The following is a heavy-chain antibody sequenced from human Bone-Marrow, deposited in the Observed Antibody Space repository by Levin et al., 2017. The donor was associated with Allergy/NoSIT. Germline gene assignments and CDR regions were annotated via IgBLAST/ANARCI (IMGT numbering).Heavy chain of an antibody. CDR3: AKDRWRGRRISPFDS. CDR2: ISTGGETP. CDR1: GFDFSSYA. V-gene: IGHV3-23*01. D-gene: IGHD2-15*01. Sequence: ETLSLTCAASGFDFSSYAMNWVRQAPGQGLEWVSGISTGGETPYYADPVKGRFAISRDNSKNTLSLEMNSLSPDDTAAYCCAKDRWRGRRISPFDSWGQGTLVTVSS. J-gene: IGHJ4*02.